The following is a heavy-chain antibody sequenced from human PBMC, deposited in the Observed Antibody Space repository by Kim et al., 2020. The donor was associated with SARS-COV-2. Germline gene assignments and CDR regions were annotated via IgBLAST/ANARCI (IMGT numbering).Heavy chain of an antibody. CDR2: IYYIGRT. V-gene: IGHV4-59*08. CDR3: AMVKDALGWFDP. D-gene: IGHD5-18*01. J-gene: IGHJ5*02. CDR1: GGSISNYY. Sequence: SETLSLTCTVSGGSISNYYWSWIRQPPGKGLEWIGYIYYIGRTKYNPSLKSRVTISVDTSKNQFSLRLNSVTAADTAVYYCAMVKDALGWFDPWGQGTL.